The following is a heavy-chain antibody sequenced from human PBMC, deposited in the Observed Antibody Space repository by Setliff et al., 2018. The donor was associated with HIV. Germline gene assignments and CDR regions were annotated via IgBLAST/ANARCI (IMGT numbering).Heavy chain of an antibody. D-gene: IGHD3-10*01. J-gene: IGHJ4*02. CDR2: INHSGST. V-gene: IGHV4-34*01. CDR3: ATGRGVIKEKPFDE. CDR1: GESFNTYF. Sequence: PSETLSLTCAVYGESFNTYFWSWIRQPPGKGLEWIGQINHSGSTNYNPSLRSRVTISIGTSKNQFSLKLSSVTAADTAVYYCATGRGVIKEKPFDEWGQGTLVTVSS.